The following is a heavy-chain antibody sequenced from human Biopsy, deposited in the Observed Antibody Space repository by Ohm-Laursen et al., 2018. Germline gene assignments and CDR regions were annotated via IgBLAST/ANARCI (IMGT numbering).Heavy chain of an antibody. Sequence: SDTLSLTCTVSGGSISNYYWSWIRQPARKGLEWIGRIYSSGSTNYNPSLKSRVTMSVDTSKNQFSLILSSMTAADTAVYYCAREPRIAAVAYFDPWGQGTLVTVSS. CDR2: IYSSGST. D-gene: IGHD6-13*01. J-gene: IGHJ5*02. CDR3: AREPRIAAVAYFDP. CDR1: GGSISNYY. V-gene: IGHV4-4*07.